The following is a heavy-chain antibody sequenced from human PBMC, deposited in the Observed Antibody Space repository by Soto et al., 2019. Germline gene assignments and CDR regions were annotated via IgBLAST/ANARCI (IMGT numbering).Heavy chain of an antibody. CDR3: AREKKRLWFGELFSWFDP. CDR1: GGSSSSYY. V-gene: IGHV4-59*01. Sequence: ASETLSLSCTVAGGSSSSYYGSWIRQPPGKGLEWIGYIYYSGSTNYNPSLKSRVTISVDTSKNQFSLKLSSVTAADTAVYYCAREKKRLWFGELFSWFDPWGQGTPVTVSS. J-gene: IGHJ5*02. CDR2: IYYSGST. D-gene: IGHD3-10*01.